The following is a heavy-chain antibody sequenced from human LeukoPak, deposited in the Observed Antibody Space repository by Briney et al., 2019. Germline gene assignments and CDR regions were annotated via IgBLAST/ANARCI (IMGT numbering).Heavy chain of an antibody. CDR1: GGSISSYY. CDR2: IYYSGST. Sequence: PSETLSLTCTVSGGSISSYYWSWIRQPPGKRLERIGYIYYSGSTNYNPSLKSRVTISVDTSKNQFSLKLSSVTAADTAVYYCARKTYGDYADAFDIWGQGTMVTVSS. CDR3: ARKTYGDYADAFDI. V-gene: IGHV4-59*12. J-gene: IGHJ3*02. D-gene: IGHD4-17*01.